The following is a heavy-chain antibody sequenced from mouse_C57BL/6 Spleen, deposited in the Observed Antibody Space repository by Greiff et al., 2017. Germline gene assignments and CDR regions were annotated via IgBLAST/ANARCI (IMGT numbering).Heavy chain of an antibody. J-gene: IGHJ2*01. CDR3: ARETLLYHFDY. CDR1: GYAFSSYW. Sequence: VQLQQSGAELVKPGASVKISCKASGYAFSSYWMNWVKQRPGKGLEWIGQIYPGDGDTNYNGKFKGKATLTADKSSSTAYMQLSSLTSEDSAVYFCARETLLYHFDYWGKGNTLTVSS. CDR2: IYPGDGDT. D-gene: IGHD1-2*01. V-gene: IGHV1-80*01.